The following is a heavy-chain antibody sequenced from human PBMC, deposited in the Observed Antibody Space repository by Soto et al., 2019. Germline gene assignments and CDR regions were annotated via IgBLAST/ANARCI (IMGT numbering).Heavy chain of an antibody. V-gene: IGHV3-21*01. J-gene: IGHJ5*02. CDR3: AREVAAAGIGYHWFDP. CDR1: GFTFSSYS. CDR2: ISSSSSYI. D-gene: IGHD6-13*01. Sequence: PWGSLRLSCAASGFTFSSYSMNWVRQAPGKGLEWVSSISSSSSYIYYADSVKGRFTISRDNAKNSLYLQMNSLRAEDTAVYYCAREVAAAGIGYHWFDPWGQGTLVTVSS.